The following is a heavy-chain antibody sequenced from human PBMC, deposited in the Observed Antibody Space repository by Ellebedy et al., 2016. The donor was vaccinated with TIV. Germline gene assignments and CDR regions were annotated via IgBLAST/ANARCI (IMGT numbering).Heavy chain of an antibody. CDR1: GGSISSYY. CDR2: IYYSGST. J-gene: IGHJ4*02. D-gene: IGHD3-22*01. V-gene: IGHV4-59*08. Sequence: MPGGSLRLSCTVSGGSISSYYWSWIRQPPGKGLEWIGYIYYSGSTNYNPSLKSRVTISVDTSKNQFSLKLSSVTAADTAVYYCAGHHYYDSSGEVDYWGQGTLVTVSS. CDR3: AGHHYYDSSGEVDY.